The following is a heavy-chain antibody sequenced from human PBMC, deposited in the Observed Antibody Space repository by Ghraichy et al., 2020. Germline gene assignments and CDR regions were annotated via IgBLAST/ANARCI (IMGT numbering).Heavy chain of an antibody. V-gene: IGHV4-38-2*02. CDR1: GYSISSGYY. Sequence: ESLNISCTVSGYSISSGYYWGWIRRPPGKGLEWIGSIYYSGSTYYNPSLKSRVTISVDTSKNQFSLKLSSVTAADTAIYYCARTYYYGSGSSNWFDPWGQGTLVSVSS. CDR2: IYYSGST. CDR3: ARTYYYGSGSSNWFDP. D-gene: IGHD3-10*01. J-gene: IGHJ5*02.